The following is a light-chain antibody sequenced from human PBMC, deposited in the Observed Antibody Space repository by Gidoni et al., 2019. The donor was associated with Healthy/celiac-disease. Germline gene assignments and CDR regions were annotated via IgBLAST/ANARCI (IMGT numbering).Light chain of an antibody. V-gene: IGLV1-40*01. J-gene: IGLJ1*01. CDR2: GNI. Sequence: QSVLTQPPSVSRAPGQRVTISCTGSSSNIGAGYDVHWYQQRPGTAPKLLIYGNINRPSGFPDRFSGAKSGTSASLAITGLQAEDEADYYCQSYDSSLSGSYVFGTGTKVTVL. CDR3: QSYDSSLSGSYV. CDR1: SSNIGAGYD.